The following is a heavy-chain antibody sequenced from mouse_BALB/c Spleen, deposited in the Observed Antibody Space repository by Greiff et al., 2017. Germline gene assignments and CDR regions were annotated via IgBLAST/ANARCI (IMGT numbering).Heavy chain of an antibody. CDR1: GFSLTSYG. D-gene: IGHD2-4*01. CDR3: ARDDYDGVVKGPFAY. Sequence: VMLVESGPGLVAPSQSLSITCTVSGFSLTSYGVHWVRQPPGKGLEWLGVIWAGGSTNYNSALMSRLSISKDNSKSQVFLKMNSLQTDDTAMYYCARDDYDGVVKGPFAYWGQGTLVTVSA. J-gene: IGHJ3*01. CDR2: IWAGGST. V-gene: IGHV2-9*02.